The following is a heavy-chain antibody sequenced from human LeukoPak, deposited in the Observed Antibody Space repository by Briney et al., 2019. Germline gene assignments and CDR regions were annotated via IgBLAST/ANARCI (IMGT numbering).Heavy chain of an antibody. CDR2: IGSDNTTI. J-gene: IGHJ5*02. CDR3: AREFRNIAAGWFDP. Sequence: PGGSLRLSCAASGFTFRRYTLNWVRQAPGKGLEWISYIGSDNTTIDYADSVKGRFTISRDNSKNTLYLQMNSLRAEDTAVYYCAREFRNIAAGWFDPWGQGTLVTVSS. V-gene: IGHV3-48*01. CDR1: GFTFRRYT. D-gene: IGHD6-13*01.